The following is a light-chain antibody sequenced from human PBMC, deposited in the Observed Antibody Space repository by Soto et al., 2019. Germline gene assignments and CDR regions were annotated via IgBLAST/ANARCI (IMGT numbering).Light chain of an antibody. CDR3: KQYNSYSGT. CDR2: DAS. V-gene: IGKV1-5*01. Sequence: DIQMTQSPSTLSASVGDRVTITCRASQSISSWLAWYQQKPGKAPKLLIYDASSLESGVPSRFSGGGSGTEFTLTISSLQPDDFATYYCKQYNSYSGTFGQGTKVDIK. CDR1: QSISSW. J-gene: IGKJ1*01.